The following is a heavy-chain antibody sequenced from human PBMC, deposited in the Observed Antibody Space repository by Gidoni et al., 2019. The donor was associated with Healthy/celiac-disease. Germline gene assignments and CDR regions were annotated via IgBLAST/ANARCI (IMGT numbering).Heavy chain of an antibody. CDR3: ARRYGSGSYYSGYWYFDL. CDR2: NSHSGST. CDR1: GGSISSRHW. V-gene: IGHV4-4*02. D-gene: IGHD3-10*01. Sequence: QVQLPESGPGLVKPSGTLSLTCAVSGGSISSRHWWSWVRQPPGKGLEWIGENSHSGSTNYNPSLKSRVTISVDKSKNQFSLKLSSVTAADTAVYYCARRYGSGSYYSGYWYFDLWGRGTLVTVSS. J-gene: IGHJ2*01.